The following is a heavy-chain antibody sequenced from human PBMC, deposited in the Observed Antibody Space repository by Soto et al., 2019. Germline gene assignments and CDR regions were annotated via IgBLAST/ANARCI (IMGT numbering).Heavy chain of an antibody. CDR3: ARDRLVGGVVPAAMNN. Sequence: GGSLRLSCAASGFTFSSYSMNWVRQAPGKGLEWVSSISSSSSYIYYADSVKGRFTISRDNAKNSLYLQMNSLRAEDTAVYYCARDRLVGGVVPAAMNNWGQGTLVTVSS. D-gene: IGHD2-2*01. CDR2: ISSSSSYI. J-gene: IGHJ4*02. V-gene: IGHV3-21*01. CDR1: GFTFSSYS.